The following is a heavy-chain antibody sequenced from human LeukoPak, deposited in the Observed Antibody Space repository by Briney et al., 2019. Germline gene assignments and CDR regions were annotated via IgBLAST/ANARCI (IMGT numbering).Heavy chain of an antibody. D-gene: IGHD3-10*01. CDR2: MHSSGST. J-gene: IGHJ4*02. V-gene: IGHV4-4*07. CDR3: AREAVHYGSGSHDY. CDR1: GASISSYY. Sequence: SSETLSLTCTVSGASISSYYWSWIRQPAGKGLEWVGRMHSSGSTNYNPSIKSRVTMSLDTSKNQFSLKVDSVTAADTAMYYCAREAVHYGSGSHDYWGQGTLVAVSS.